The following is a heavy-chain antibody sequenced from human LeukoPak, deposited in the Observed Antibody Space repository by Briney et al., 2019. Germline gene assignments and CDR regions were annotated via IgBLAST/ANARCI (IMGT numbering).Heavy chain of an antibody. Sequence: GRSLRLSCAASGFTFSSYGMHWVRQAPGRGLEWVAVIWYDGSNKYYADSVKGRFTISRDNSKNTLYLQMNSLRAEDTAVYYCTRERDLSLYYFDYWGQGTLVTVSS. CDR2: IWYDGSNK. J-gene: IGHJ4*02. CDR1: GFTFSSYG. CDR3: TRERDLSLYYFDY. V-gene: IGHV3-33*01.